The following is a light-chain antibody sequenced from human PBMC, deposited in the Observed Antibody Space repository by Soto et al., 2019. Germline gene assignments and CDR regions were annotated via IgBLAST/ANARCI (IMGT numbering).Light chain of an antibody. J-gene: IGLJ2*01. CDR3: GAWDSSLGVLV. Sequence: QSVLTQPPSVSAAPGQKVSISCSGSSSNIGSNSVSWYHQLPGTAPRLLIYDSSQRPSGIPDRFSGSRSGTSATLGITGLQAGDEDDYYCGAWDSSLGVLVFGGGTKLTVL. CDR2: DSS. V-gene: IGLV1-51*01. CDR1: SSNIGSNS.